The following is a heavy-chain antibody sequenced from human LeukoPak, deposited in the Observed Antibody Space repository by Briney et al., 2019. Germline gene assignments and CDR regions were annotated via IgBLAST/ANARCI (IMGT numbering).Heavy chain of an antibody. D-gene: IGHD6-19*01. CDR2: ISYDGSNK. Sequence: GGSLRLSCAASGFTFSSYGMHWVRQAPGKGLEWVAVISYDGSNKYYADSVKGRFTISRDNSKNTLYLQMNSLRAEDTAVYHCARDVRDSSGWYPSYYYYYMDVWGKGTTVTVSS. CDR1: GFTFSSYG. J-gene: IGHJ6*03. CDR3: ARDVRDSSGWYPSYYYYYMDV. V-gene: IGHV3-30*03.